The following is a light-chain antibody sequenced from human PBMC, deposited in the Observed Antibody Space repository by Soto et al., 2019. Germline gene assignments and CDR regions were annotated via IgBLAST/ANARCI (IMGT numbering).Light chain of an antibody. V-gene: IGLV1-51*02. J-gene: IGLJ3*02. CDR3: GTWDSSLSAWV. Sequence: QAVVTQPPSVSAAPGQKVTTSCSGSSSNIGNNYVSWYQQLPGTAPKLLIYENNKRPSGIPDRFSGSKSGTSATLGITGLQTGDEADYYCGTWDSSLSAWVFGGGTKLTVL. CDR2: ENN. CDR1: SSNIGNNY.